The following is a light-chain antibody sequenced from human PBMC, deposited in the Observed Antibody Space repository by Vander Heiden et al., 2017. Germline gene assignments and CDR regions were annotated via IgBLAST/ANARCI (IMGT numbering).Light chain of an antibody. J-gene: IGKJ2*01. V-gene: IGKV4-1*01. CDR1: QTVLYSSNNKDY. Sequence: DIVMTQSPDSLAVSLGERATIYCKSSQTVLYSSNNKDYLAWYQQKPGQPPKLLIYWASTRESGVPDRFSGSGSGADFTLTISSLQAEDVAVYYCQQYDSTPYTFGQGTKLEIK. CDR2: WAS. CDR3: QQYDSTPYT.